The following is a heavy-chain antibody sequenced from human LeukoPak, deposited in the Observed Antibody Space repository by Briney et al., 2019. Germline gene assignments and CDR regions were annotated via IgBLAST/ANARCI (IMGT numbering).Heavy chain of an antibody. V-gene: IGHV3-30*03. CDR3: ARRSSSWSAFDI. CDR1: GFTFSSYG. CDR2: ISYDGSNK. D-gene: IGHD6-13*01. J-gene: IGHJ3*02. Sequence: PGRSLRLSCAASGFTFSSYGMHWVRQAPGKGLEWVAVISYDGSNKYYADSVKGRFTISRDNSKNTLYLQMNSLRAEDTAVYYCARRSSSWSAFDIWGQGTMVTVSS.